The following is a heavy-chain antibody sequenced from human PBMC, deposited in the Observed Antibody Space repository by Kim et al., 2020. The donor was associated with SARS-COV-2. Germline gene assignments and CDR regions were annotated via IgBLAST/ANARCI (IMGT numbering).Heavy chain of an antibody. CDR1: GFTFSSYG. Sequence: GGSLRLSCAASGFTFSSYGMHWVRQAPGKGLEWVAVIWYDGSNKYYADSVKGRFTISRDNSKSTLDLQMNSLRAEDTAVNYCPRDGTGYNIGPSWYGGQG. D-gene: IGHD5-12*01. CDR3: PRDGTGYNIGPSWY. J-gene: IGHJ4*02. CDR2: IWYDGSNK. V-gene: IGHV3-33*01.